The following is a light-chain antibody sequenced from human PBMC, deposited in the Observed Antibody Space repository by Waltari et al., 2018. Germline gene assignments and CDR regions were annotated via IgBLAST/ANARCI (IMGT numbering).Light chain of an antibody. CDR3: YSTDRTGKQRV. CDR2: EDN. CDR1: ALPNKY. J-gene: IGLJ2*01. V-gene: IGLV3-10*01. Sequence: SYELTQPPSVSVSHGQTARITCSGDALPNKYGYWYQQKSGQAPVLVIYEDNKRRSGIPERFSGSSSGTMVTLTISGAQVEDEGDYYCYSTDRTGKQRVFGGGTKLTVL.